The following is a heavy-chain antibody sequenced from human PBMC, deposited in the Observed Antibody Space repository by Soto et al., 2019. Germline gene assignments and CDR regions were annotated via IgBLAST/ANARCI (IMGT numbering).Heavy chain of an antibody. CDR1: GGTFVSSA. D-gene: IGHD2-8*01. V-gene: IGHV1-69*01. J-gene: IGHJ5*02. CDR2: IIPILGST. CDR3: EKKNPHGDSNKAWLDP. Sequence: QVQLLQSGAELREPGSSVRGSCTPSGGTFVSSAFAWVRQAPGGKIEWMGGIIPILGSTKYAEKFLGRLTIRADDSSRTAYLELSSLTFDDTAVYFCEKKNPHGDSNKAWLDPWGQGTLVTVST.